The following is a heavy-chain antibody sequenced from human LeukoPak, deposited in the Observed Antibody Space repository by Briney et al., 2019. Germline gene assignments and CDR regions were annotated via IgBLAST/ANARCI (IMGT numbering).Heavy chain of an antibody. D-gene: IGHD6-13*01. V-gene: IGHV1-8*01. CDR3: ARGAVYSSSWYLSGYGMDV. CDR2: MNPNSGNT. CDR1: GYTFTSYD. J-gene: IGHJ6*02. Sequence: ASVKVSCKASGYTFTSYDINWVRQATGQGLEWMGWMNPNSGNTGYAQKFQGRVTMTRNTSISTAYMELSSLRSEDMAVYYCARGAVYSSSWYLSGYGMDVWGQGTTVTVSS.